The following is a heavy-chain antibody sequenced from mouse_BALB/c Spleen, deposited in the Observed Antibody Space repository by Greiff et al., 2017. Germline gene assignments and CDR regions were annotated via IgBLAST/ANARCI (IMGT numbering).Heavy chain of an antibody. CDR3: ARGGFKFAY. Sequence: EVQGVESGPGLVKPSQSLSLTCTVTGYSITSDYAWNWIRQFPGNKLEWMGYISYSGSTSYNPSLKSRISITRDTSKNQFFLQLNSVTTEDTATYYCARGGFKFAYWGQGTLVTVSA. J-gene: IGHJ3*01. V-gene: IGHV3-2*02. CDR1: GYSITSDYA. CDR2: ISYSGST.